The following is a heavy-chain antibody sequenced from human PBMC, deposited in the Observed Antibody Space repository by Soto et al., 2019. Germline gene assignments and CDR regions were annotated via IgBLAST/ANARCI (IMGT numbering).Heavy chain of an antibody. V-gene: IGHV4-4*02. Sequence: QVQLQESGPGLVKPSGTLSLTCAVSGXXXXXXXXXXXXRXXPGKGLEWIGQISHSGSTNYNPSLTSRVTISVDKSKNHFSXXXXXXXXXXXXXXXXXXXXXXXGPXXXTRLDYWGQGTLVTVSS. J-gene: IGHJ4*02. CDR2: ISHSGST. CDR1: GXXXXXXXX. CDR3: XXXXXXXGPXXXTRLDY.